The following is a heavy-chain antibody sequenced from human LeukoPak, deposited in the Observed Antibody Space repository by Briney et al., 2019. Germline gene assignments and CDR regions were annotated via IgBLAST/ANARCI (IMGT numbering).Heavy chain of an antibody. CDR1: GFTFSSYG. V-gene: IGHV3-33*01. CDR3: AREGPRGNSQFDY. Sequence: GGSLRLSCAASGFTFSSYGMHWVRQAPGKGLEWVALIWYDGSNKYYTDSVKGRLTISRDNSKNTLYLQMNSPRAEDTAIYYCAREGPRGNSQFDYWGQGTLVTVSS. D-gene: IGHD2/OR15-2a*01. J-gene: IGHJ4*02. CDR2: IWYDGSNK.